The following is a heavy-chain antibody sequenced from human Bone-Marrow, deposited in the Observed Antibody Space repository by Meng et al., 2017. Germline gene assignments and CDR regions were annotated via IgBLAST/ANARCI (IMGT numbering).Heavy chain of an antibody. Sequence: SCAISGDSVSGNSAAWNWIRQSPSRGLEWLGRTYYRSKWYNDCAVSVKSRITINPDTSKNQFSLQLNSVTPEDTAVYYCARGMSAPTSYFDYWGQGTLVTVSS. J-gene: IGHJ4*02. D-gene: IGHD6-13*01. V-gene: IGHV6-1*01. CDR3: ARGMSAPTSYFDY. CDR1: GDSVSGNSAA. CDR2: TYYRSKWYN.